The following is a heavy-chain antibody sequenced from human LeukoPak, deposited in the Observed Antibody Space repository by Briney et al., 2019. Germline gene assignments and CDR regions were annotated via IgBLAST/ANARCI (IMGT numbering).Heavy chain of an antibody. V-gene: IGHV4-59*08. CDR2: IYYSGST. J-gene: IGHJ4*02. CDR1: GGSISSYY. CDR3: ARRAFSSGYYCFDY. D-gene: IGHD3-22*01. Sequence: PSETLSLTCTVSGGSISSYYWSWIRQPPGKGLEWIGYIYYSGSTNYNPSLKSRVTISVDTSKNQFSLKLSSVTAADTAVYYCARRAFSSGYYCFDYWGQGTLVTVSS.